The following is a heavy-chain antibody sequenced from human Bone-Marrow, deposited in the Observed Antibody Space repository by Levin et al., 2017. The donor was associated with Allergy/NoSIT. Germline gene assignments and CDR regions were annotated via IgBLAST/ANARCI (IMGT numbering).Heavy chain of an antibody. Sequence: GESLKISCAASGFTFRKFWMSWVRQAPGKGLEWVANIKEDGSETFHADSVKGRFTISRDNARNSLYLQMNSLRVEDTALYYCARAYDEDGECGFWGQGTLVTVSS. CDR2: IKEDGSET. J-gene: IGHJ4*02. D-gene: IGHD3-10*01. CDR1: GFTFRKFW. CDR3: ARAYDEDGECGF. V-gene: IGHV3-7*04.